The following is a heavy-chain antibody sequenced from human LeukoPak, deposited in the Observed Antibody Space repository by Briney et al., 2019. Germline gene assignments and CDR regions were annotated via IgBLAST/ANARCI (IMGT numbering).Heavy chain of an antibody. CDR1: GYTFTGYY. CDR2: INPNSGGT. Sequence: ASVKVSCKASGYTFTGYYMHWVRQAPGQGLEWMGWINPNSGGTNYAQKFQGRVTMTRDTSISTAYMELSRLRSDDTAVYYCARPYYYDSSGYYRPHDAFDIWGQGIMVTVSS. J-gene: IGHJ3*02. V-gene: IGHV1-2*02. CDR3: ARPYYYDSSGYYRPHDAFDI. D-gene: IGHD3-22*01.